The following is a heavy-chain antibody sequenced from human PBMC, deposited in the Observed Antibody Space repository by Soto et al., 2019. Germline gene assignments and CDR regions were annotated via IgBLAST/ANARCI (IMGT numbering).Heavy chain of an antibody. Sequence: GALRLACAAPVFTCSSYAMSWVRQAPGKGLEWVSAISGIGGSTYYADSVKGRFTISRDNSKNTLYLQMNSLRAEDTAVYYCAKGLKQGVYDAFDIWGQGTMVTVSS. CDR3: AKGLKQGVYDAFDI. CDR1: VFTCSSYA. CDR2: ISGIGGST. J-gene: IGHJ3*02. V-gene: IGHV3-23*01. D-gene: IGHD3-16*01.